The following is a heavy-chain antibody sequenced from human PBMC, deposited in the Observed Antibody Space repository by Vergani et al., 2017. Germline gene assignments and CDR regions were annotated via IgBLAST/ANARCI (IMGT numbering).Heavy chain of an antibody. J-gene: IGHJ3*02. V-gene: IGHV3-53*01. CDR2: IYSGGST. CDR3: ARERVNYYDSTGSDAFDI. Sequence: EVQLVESGGGLIQPGGSLRLSCAASGFTVSSNYMSWVRQAPGKGREWVSVIYSGGSTYYADSVKGRFTISRDNSNNTLYLKMNSLRAEDTAVYYCARERVNYYDSTGSDAFDIWGQGTMVTVSS. CDR1: GFTVSSNY. D-gene: IGHD3-22*01.